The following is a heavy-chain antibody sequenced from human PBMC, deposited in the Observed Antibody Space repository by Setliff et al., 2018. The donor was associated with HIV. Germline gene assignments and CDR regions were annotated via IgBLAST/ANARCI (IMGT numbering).Heavy chain of an antibody. J-gene: IGHJ5*02. V-gene: IGHV4-61*02. Sequence: SETLSLTCIVSGGTISSGGYYWSWIRPPAGMGLEWIGRFYTSGSNNYNPSLRSRVTISRDTSKNQFSLKVNAVTAEDTGVYYCARDGRYSFGYIWFDPWGQGTLVTGSS. CDR3: ARDGRYSFGYIWFDP. D-gene: IGHD5-18*01. CDR1: GGTISSGGYY. CDR2: FYTSGSN.